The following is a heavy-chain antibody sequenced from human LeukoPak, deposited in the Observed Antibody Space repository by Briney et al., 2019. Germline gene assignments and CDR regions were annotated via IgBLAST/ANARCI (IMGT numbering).Heavy chain of an antibody. J-gene: IGHJ6*04. Sequence: SETLSLTCTVSGGPVSSGSYYWSWIRQPPGKGLEWTGYIYYRGSTNYNPSLKSRVTISVDTSKNQFSLKLSSVTAADTAVYYCAMRGYCSSTSCSDYGRMDVWGKGTTVTVSS. V-gene: IGHV4-61*01. D-gene: IGHD2-2*01. CDR2: IYYRGST. CDR1: GGPVSSGSYY. CDR3: AMRGYCSSTSCSDYGRMDV.